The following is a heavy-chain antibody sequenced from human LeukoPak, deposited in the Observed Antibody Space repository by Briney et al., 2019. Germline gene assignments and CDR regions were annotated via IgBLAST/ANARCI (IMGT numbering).Heavy chain of an antibody. CDR3: ARVGDFWSGPYMDV. CDR1: GGSISSYY. V-gene: IGHV4-39*07. CDR2: IYYSGST. Sequence: PSETLSLTCTVSGGSISSYYWGWIRQPPGKGLEWIGSIYYSGSTYYNPSLKSRVTISVDTSKNQFSLKLSSVTAADTAVYYCARVGDFWSGPYMDVWGKGTTVTVSS. J-gene: IGHJ6*03. D-gene: IGHD3-3*01.